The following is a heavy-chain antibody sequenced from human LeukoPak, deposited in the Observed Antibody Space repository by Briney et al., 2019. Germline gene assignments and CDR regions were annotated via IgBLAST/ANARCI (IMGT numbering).Heavy chain of an antibody. CDR2: ISGSGGST. J-gene: IGHJ4*02. Sequence: GGSLRLSCAASGFTFSSYAMSWVRQAPGKGLDWVSAISGSGGSTYYADSVKGRFTISRDNSKNTLYLQMNSLRAEDTAVYYCAKDAAKYYDILTGYYMSGVADYWGQGTLVTVSS. V-gene: IGHV3-23*01. CDR3: AKDAAKYYDILTGYYMSGVADY. D-gene: IGHD3-9*01. CDR1: GFTFSSYA.